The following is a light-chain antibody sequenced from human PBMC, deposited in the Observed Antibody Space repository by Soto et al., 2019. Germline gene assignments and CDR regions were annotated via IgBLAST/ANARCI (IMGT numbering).Light chain of an antibody. CDR2: DIS. Sequence: EVVLTQSPVTLSLSPGERATLSCRASQSVSSYLAWYQQKPGQAPRLLIYDISNRATGIPARFSGSGSGTDFTLAISSLQPEDSATYYCLQDINYPWTFGQGTKVAIK. CDR1: QSVSSY. CDR3: LQDINYPWT. J-gene: IGKJ1*01. V-gene: IGKV3-11*01.